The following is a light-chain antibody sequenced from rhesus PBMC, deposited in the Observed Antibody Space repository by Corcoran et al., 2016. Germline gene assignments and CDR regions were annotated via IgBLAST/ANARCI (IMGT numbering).Light chain of an antibody. CDR2: KAS. CDR3: QQYSSRPYS. CDR1: QGISSW. V-gene: IGKV1-22*01. Sequence: DIQMTQSPSSLSASVGDTVTITCRASQGISSWLAWYQQKPGKALNLLMYKASMLQSGVPSRFSGCGSGTDFTLTISSLQSEDFATFYCQQYSSRPYSFGQGTKVEIK. J-gene: IGKJ2*01.